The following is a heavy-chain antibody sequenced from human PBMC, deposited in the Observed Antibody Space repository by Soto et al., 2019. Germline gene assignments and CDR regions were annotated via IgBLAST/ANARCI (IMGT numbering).Heavy chain of an antibody. CDR2: IYYSGST. V-gene: IGHV4-30-4*01. J-gene: IGHJ5*02. D-gene: IGHD3-10*01. CDR1: GGSISSGDYY. Sequence: SETLSLTCTVSGGSISSGDYYWSWIRQPPGKGLEWIGYIYYSGSTYYNPSLKSRVTISVDTSKNQFSLKLSSVTAADTAVYYCARAPPPKYYYGSGSYYAWFDPWGQGTLVTVSS. CDR3: ARAPPPKYYYGSGSYYAWFDP.